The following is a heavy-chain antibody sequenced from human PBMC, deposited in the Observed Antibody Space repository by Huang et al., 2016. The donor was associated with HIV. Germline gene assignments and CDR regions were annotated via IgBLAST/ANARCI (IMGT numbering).Heavy chain of an antibody. CDR2: IIPIFVTP. V-gene: IGHV1-69*13. D-gene: IGHD3-22*01. CDR3: AREYYYDNSGYYFDY. J-gene: IGHJ4*02. CDR1: GGTFTTYT. Sequence: QVQLVQSGAEVKKPGSSVTVSCKASGGTFTTYTITWVRQAPGQGLEWSEGIIPIFVTPNNSQKLQGRVTITADEATSTAYMELSRLRSEDTAVYYCAREYYYDNSGYYFDYWGQGTLVTVSS.